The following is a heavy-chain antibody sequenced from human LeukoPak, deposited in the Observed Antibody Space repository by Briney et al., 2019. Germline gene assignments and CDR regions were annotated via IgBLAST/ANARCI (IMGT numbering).Heavy chain of an antibody. CDR1: GYTFTSYG. Sequence: ASVKVSCKASGYTFTSYGISWVRQAPGQGLEWMGWISAYNGNTNYAQKLQGRVTMTTDTSTSTAYMELRSLRSDDTAVYYCARTPIIVVVTNNWFDPWGQGTLVTVSS. CDR3: ARTPIIVVVTNNWFDP. CDR2: ISAYNGNT. D-gene: IGHD2-21*02. J-gene: IGHJ5*02. V-gene: IGHV1-18*01.